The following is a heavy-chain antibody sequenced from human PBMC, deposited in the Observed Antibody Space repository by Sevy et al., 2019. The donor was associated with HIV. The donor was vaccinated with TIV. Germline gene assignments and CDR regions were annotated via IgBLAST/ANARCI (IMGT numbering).Heavy chain of an antibody. CDR3: ATDIVVGRDY. V-gene: IGHV1-24*01. D-gene: IGHD2-2*01. J-gene: IGHJ4*02. Sequence: ASVKVSCKVSGYTLSALSMHWVRQAPGKGLEWMGGFEEDGEIVYAQKFQGRVTMIEDTATDTAYMELSSLRSEDTAVYYCATDIVVGRDYWGQGTLVTVSS. CDR2: FEEDGEI. CDR1: GYTLSALS.